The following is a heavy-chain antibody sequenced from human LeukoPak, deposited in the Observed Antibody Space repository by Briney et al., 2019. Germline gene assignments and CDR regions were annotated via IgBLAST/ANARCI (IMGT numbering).Heavy chain of an antibody. V-gene: IGHV3-48*03. D-gene: IGHD2/OR15-2a*01. CDR3: AKDPGTLFY. CDR1: GFTFSSYE. J-gene: IGHJ4*02. Sequence: GGSLRLSCAASGFTFSSYEMNWVRQAPGKGLEWVSYISSSGSTIYYADSVKGRFTISRDNSKNTLYLQMNSLRAEDTAVYYCAKDPGTLFYWGQGTLVTVSS. CDR2: ISSSGSTI.